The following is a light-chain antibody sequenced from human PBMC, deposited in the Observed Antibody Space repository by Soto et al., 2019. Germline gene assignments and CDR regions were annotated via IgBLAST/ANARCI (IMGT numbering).Light chain of an antibody. CDR3: HQRQSWPRT. CDR1: QYINTR. V-gene: IGKV3-11*01. J-gene: IGKJ1*01. Sequence: DILLTQSPATLSWFAGDRVPLPCRASQYINTRLAWYQHRPGQAPRLLICQTSIREAGIPARVSASGTGTDFTLTISDVQPEDFAVYYCHQRQSWPRTFGQGTKVDI. CDR2: QTS.